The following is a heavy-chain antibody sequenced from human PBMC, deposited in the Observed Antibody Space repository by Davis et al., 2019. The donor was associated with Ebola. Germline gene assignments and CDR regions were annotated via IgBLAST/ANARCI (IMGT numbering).Heavy chain of an antibody. CDR2: IDTAGDS. CDR1: GFYFGTYD. CDR3: VREFPVAGSYYYYGMDV. J-gene: IGHJ6*04. Sequence: GESLKISCAGSGFYFGTYDMHWVRQASGKGLEWVAAIDTAGDSYYSGAVKGRFTISREDAKSSLSLQMNSLTAGDSAVYYCVREFPVAGSYYYYGMDVWGKGTTVTVSS. D-gene: IGHD6-19*01. V-gene: IGHV3-13*01.